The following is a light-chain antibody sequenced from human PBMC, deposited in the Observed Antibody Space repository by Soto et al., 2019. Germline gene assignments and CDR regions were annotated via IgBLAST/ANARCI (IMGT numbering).Light chain of an antibody. CDR1: QSVSSN. Sequence: EIVMTQSPATLSVSPGERATLSCRASQSVSSNLAWYQQKPGQAPRLLIYGASTRATGIPARFSGSGSGTEFTLTISSLQSEDFAVYYCQQLNTYPHTFGLGTQLEI. J-gene: IGKJ2*01. CDR2: GAS. CDR3: QQLNTYPHT. V-gene: IGKV3-15*01.